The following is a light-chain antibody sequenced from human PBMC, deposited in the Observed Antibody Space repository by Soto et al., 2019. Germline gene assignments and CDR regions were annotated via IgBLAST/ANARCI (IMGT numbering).Light chain of an antibody. CDR1: ESISSY. J-gene: IGKJ4*01. CDR3: QQRSKWPLT. CDR2: DAS. Sequence: EIVLTQSPATLSLSPGERATLSCRASESISSYLAWYQQRPGQAPSLLIYDASNRATGIPARFSGSGSGTDFTLTIDNLEPEDCAVDYCQQRSKWPLTFGGGTKVEI. V-gene: IGKV3-11*01.